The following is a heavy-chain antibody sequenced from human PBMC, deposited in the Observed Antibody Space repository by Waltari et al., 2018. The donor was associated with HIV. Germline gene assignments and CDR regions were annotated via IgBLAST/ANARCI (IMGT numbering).Heavy chain of an antibody. D-gene: IGHD2-15*01. J-gene: IGHJ4*02. V-gene: IGHV4-59*01. Sequence: QVQLQESGPGLVKPSETVSLNCTVSGGSISSYYWTLNRPPPGKGLDWIGYIYYIGSTNYNPSLKSRVTISVDTSKNQFSLKLSSVTAADTAVYYCARVSSGGGGGNRYFDYWGQGALVTVSS. CDR1: GGSISSYY. CDR3: ARVSSGGGGGNRYFDY. CDR2: IYYIGST.